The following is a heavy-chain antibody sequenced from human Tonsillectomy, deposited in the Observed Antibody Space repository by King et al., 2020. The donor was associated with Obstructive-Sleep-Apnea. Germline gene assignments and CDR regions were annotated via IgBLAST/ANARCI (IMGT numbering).Heavy chain of an antibody. V-gene: IGHV3-7*03. D-gene: IGHD1-26*01. Sequence: VQLVESGGGLDQPGGSLRLSCAASGFTFSSYWMRWVRQAPGKGLEWVANIKQDGSEKYYVDSVKGRFTVSRDNAKNSLYLQMNSLRAEDTAVYYCARVVVGAIFDYWGQGTLVTVSS. J-gene: IGHJ4*02. CDR3: ARVVVGAIFDY. CDR2: IKQDGSEK. CDR1: GFTFSSYW.